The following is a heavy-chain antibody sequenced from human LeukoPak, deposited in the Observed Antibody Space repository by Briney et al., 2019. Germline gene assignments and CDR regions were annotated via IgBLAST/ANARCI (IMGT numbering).Heavy chain of an antibody. CDR1: GGTFSSYA. CDR3: ARDLTYYYDSSGGYGMDV. CDR2: IIPILGIA. Sequence: GSSVKVSCKASGGTFSSYAISWVRQAPGQGLEWMGRIIPILGIANYAQKFQGRVTITADKSTSTAYMKLSSLRSEDTAVYYCARDLTYYYDSSGGYGMDVWGQGTTVTVSS. V-gene: IGHV1-69*04. D-gene: IGHD3-22*01. J-gene: IGHJ6*02.